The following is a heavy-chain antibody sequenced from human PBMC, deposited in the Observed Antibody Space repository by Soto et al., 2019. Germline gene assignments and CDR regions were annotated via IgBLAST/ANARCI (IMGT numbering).Heavy chain of an antibody. V-gene: IGHV4-39*01. CDR2: IYYSGST. D-gene: IGHD2-21*01. J-gene: IGHJ4*02. CDR1: VGSISGSRYY. CDR3: ARHAENSPKYYFDY. Sequence: PAETLSLTCNVSVGSISGSRYYWCWIRQPPGKGLEWIGSIYYSGSTYYNPSLKSRVTISVDTSKNQFSLKLSSVTAADTAVYYCARHAENSPKYYFDYLGQGTLVTVSS.